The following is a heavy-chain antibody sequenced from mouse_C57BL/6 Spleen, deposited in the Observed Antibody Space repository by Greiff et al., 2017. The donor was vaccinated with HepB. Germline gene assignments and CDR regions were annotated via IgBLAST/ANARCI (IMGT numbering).Heavy chain of an antibody. V-gene: IGHV1-26*01. D-gene: IGHD1-1*01. CDR3: ATITTVVEGYWYFDV. CDR2: INPNNGGT. Sequence: VQLQQSGPELVKPGASVKISCKASGYTFTDYYMNWVKQSHGKSLEWIGDINPNNGGTSYNQKFKGKATLTVDKSSSTAYMELRSLTSEDSAVYYCATITTVVEGYWYFDVWGTGTTVTVSS. CDR1: GYTFTDYY. J-gene: IGHJ1*03.